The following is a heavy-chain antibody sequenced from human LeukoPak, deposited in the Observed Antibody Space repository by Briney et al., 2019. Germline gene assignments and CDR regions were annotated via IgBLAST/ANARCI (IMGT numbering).Heavy chain of an antibody. Sequence: SETLSLTCTVSGGSISSGTYFWTWIRQPAGKGLEWIGRIYTSGSTNYNPSLKSRVTISVDTSKNQFSLKLNSVAAADTAVYYCARDVGGYSYGYRPTELYWYFDLWGRGTLVTVSS. CDR1: GGSISSGTYF. D-gene: IGHD5-18*01. CDR3: ARDVGGYSYGYRPTELYWYFDL. V-gene: IGHV4-61*02. J-gene: IGHJ2*01. CDR2: IYTSGST.